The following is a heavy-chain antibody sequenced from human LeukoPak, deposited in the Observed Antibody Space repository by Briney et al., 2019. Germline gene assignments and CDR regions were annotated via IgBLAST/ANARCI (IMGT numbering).Heavy chain of an antibody. V-gene: IGHV4-4*07. D-gene: IGHD2-15*01. CDR2: IYTSGST. J-gene: IGHJ3*02. Sequence: PSETLSLTCTVSGGSISSYYWSWIRQPAGKGLEWIGRIYTSGSTNYNPSLKSRVTMSVDTSKNQFSLKLSSVTAADTAVYYCARGDSMVVTGAFDIWGQGTMVTVSS. CDR1: GGSISSYY. CDR3: ARGDSMVVTGAFDI.